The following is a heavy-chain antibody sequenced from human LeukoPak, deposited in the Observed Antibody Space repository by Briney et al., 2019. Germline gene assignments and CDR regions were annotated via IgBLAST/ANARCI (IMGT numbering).Heavy chain of an antibody. D-gene: IGHD3-22*01. CDR2: INAGIGNT. J-gene: IGHJ4*02. Sequence: GASVKVSCKASGYTFTNYAIHWVRQAPGQRLEWMGWINAGIGNTKYSQRFQGRVTISRDTSASTAYMELSSLRSEDTALYFCARGFYDSSAYYPYDYWGQGILVTVSS. CDR3: ARGFYDSSAYYPYDY. CDR1: GYTFTNYA. V-gene: IGHV1-3*01.